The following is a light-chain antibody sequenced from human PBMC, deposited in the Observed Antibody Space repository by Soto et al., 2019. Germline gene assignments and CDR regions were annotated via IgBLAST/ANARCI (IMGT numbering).Light chain of an antibody. CDR3: QQRSNWPIT. CDR2: DAS. J-gene: IGKJ5*01. V-gene: IGKV3-11*01. CDR1: QSVRSY. Sequence: EIVLTQSPATLSLSPGERATLSCRASQSVRSYLAWYQQKPGQAPRLLIYDASNRATGIPGRFSGRGSGTDFTLTISSLEPEDFAVYYCQQRSNWPITFGQGTRLEIK.